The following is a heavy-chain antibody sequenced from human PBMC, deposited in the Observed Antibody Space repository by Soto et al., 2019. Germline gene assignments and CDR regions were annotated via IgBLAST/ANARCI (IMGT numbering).Heavy chain of an antibody. D-gene: IGHD3-10*01. V-gene: IGHV4-39*01. J-gene: IGHJ4*02. Sequence: SETLSLTCTVSGGSISSSSYYWGWIRQPPGKGLEWIGSIYYSGSTYYNPSLKSRVTISVDTSKNQFSLKLSSVTAADTAVYYCASRITMVRGVINFDYWGQGTLVTVSS. CDR3: ASRITMVRGVINFDY. CDR1: GGSISSSSYY. CDR2: IYYSGST.